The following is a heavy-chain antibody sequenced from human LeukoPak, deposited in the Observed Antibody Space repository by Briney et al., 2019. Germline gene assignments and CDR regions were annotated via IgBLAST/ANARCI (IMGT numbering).Heavy chain of an antibody. CDR2: IYPGDSDT. J-gene: IGHJ5*02. Sequence: GEALKISCKGFGYSFTSYWIGWVRQMPGKGLEWMGIIYPGDSDTRYSPSFQGQVTISADKSISTAYLQWSSLKASDTAMYYCARRIAAAGMYNWFDPWGQGTLVTVSS. CDR1: GYSFTSYW. D-gene: IGHD6-13*01. V-gene: IGHV5-51*01. CDR3: ARRIAAAGMYNWFDP.